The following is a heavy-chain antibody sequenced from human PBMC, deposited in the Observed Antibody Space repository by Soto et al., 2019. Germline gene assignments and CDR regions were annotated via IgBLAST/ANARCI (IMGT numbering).Heavy chain of an antibody. V-gene: IGHV3-30*03. CDR1: GFTFSSYG. CDR3: YKQENGGKATTDPCWFDP. Sequence: GGSLRLSCAASGFTFSSYGMHLVRQAPGKGLECVSVISYDGSNKYYADSVKGRFTISRDKSKTTLYLQMNSLRAEDTAVYYYYKQENGGKATTDPCWFDPWGQGTLVTVSS. D-gene: IGHD2-15*01. J-gene: IGHJ5*02. CDR2: ISYDGSNK.